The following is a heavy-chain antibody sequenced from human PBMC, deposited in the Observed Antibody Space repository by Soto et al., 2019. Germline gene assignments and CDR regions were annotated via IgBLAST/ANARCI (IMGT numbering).Heavy chain of an antibody. CDR2: IGPAGDT. Sequence: ESGGGLVQPGGSLRLSCAASGFTFSSYDMHWVRQPPGKGLEWVPAIGPAGDTYYPGSVQGRFTISRDNAKNSLYLQVNTLRAEDTAIYYCATGGWGSSWYEGGSRIDYWGQGTLVTVSS. CDR3: ATGGWGSSWYEGGSRIDY. V-gene: IGHV3-13*01. CDR1: GFTFSSYD. D-gene: IGHD6-13*01. J-gene: IGHJ4*02.